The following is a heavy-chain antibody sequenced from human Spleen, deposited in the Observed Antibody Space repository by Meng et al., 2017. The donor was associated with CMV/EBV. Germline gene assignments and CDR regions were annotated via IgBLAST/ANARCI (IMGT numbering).Heavy chain of an antibody. CDR3: ARDHNFLRLGELGY. CDR1: GDTFSSYP. D-gene: IGHD3-16*01. V-gene: IGHV1-69*04. Sequence: KVSGDTFSSYPITWVRQAPGQGLEWMGRITPIIGVTNHAQKFQGRLTITADRTTSTAYMELSSLRSDDTAVYYCARDHNFLRLGELGYWGQGTLVTVSS. CDR2: ITPIIGVT. J-gene: IGHJ4*02.